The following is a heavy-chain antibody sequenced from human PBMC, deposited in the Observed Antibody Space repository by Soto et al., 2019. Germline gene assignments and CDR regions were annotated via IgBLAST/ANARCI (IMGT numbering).Heavy chain of an antibody. D-gene: IGHD2-21*02. J-gene: IGHJ5*02. V-gene: IGHV4-34*01. CDR1: GGSFSGYY. CDR3: AVTGTAPSWFDP. Sequence: QVQLQQWGAGLLKTSETLSLTCAVYGGSFSGYYWSWIRQPPGKGLEWIGEINHSGSTNYNPSLKSRVTISVDTSKNQFALKLSSVTAADTAVYYCAVTGTAPSWFDPWGQGTLVTVSS. CDR2: INHSGST.